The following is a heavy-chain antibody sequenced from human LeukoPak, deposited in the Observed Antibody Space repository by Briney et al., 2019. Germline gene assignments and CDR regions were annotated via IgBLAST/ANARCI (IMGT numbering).Heavy chain of an antibody. CDR2: IKSNSGGT. CDR3: ARDRGMATVAGMDV. D-gene: IGHD5-24*01. Sequence: ASMKVSCKASGYTFTAYYMHWVRQAPGQGLEWMGWIKSNSGGTNYAQKFQGRVTMTRDTSISTVYMELSRLTSDDTAVYYCARDRGMATVAGMDVWGQGTTLIVSS. J-gene: IGHJ6*02. CDR1: GYTFTAYY. V-gene: IGHV1-2*02.